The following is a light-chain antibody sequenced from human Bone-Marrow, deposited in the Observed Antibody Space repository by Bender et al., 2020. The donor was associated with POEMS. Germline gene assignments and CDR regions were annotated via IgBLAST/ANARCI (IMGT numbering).Light chain of an antibody. Sequence: QSVLTQPPSVSGAPGQRVTISCTGSSSNTGSGYDINWYQHLPGTAPKLLIYGYNNRPSGVPDRFSGSKSGTSASPTITGHQAGSEGDYDYQSYDNSLGGWVFGGGTKLTVL. V-gene: IGLV1-40*01. J-gene: IGLJ3*02. CDR3: QSYDNSLGGWV. CDR2: GYN. CDR1: SSNTGSGYD.